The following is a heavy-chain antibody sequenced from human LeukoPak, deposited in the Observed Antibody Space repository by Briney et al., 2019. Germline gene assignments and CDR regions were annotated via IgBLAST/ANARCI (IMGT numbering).Heavy chain of an antibody. V-gene: IGHV3-30*03. J-gene: IGHJ4*02. D-gene: IGHD2-2*01. CDR3: MVGYCSSTSCPLRDY. CDR1: GFTFSSYG. Sequence: GRSLRLSCAASGFTFSSYGMHWVRQAPGKGLEWVAVISYDGTNKYYADSVKGRFTISRDNSKNTLYLQMNSLRAEDTAVYYCMVGYCSSTSCPLRDYWGQGTLVTVSS. CDR2: ISYDGTNK.